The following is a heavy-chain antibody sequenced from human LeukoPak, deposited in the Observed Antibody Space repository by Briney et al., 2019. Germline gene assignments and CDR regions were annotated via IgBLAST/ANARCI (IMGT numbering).Heavy chain of an antibody. CDR2: IKEDGSEK. Sequence: PGGSLRLSCAASGFTFSTYWMTWVRQAPGKGLEWVAHIKEDGSEKYYVGSVKGRFTISRDNAKNSLYLQMNSLRAEDTAVYYCARIYYDFWSGLPDYWGQGTLVTVSS. CDR3: ARIYYDFWSGLPDY. D-gene: IGHD3-3*01. J-gene: IGHJ4*02. V-gene: IGHV3-7*01. CDR1: GFTFSTYW.